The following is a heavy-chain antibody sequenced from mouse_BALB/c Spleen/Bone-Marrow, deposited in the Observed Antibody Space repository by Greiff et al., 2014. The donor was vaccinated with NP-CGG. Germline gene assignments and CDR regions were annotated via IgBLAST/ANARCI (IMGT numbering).Heavy chain of an antibody. Sequence: EVQLVESGGGLVKPGGSLKLSCAASGFTFSDYYMYWARQTPEKRLEWVATISDGGSYTYYPDSVKGRFTISRDIAKNNLYLQMSSLKSEDTAMYYCARDRGVQGYAMDYWGQGTSVTVSP. J-gene: IGHJ4*01. CDR1: GFTFSDYY. V-gene: IGHV5-4*02. CDR3: ARDRGVQGYAMDY. D-gene: IGHD2-14*01. CDR2: ISDGGSYT.